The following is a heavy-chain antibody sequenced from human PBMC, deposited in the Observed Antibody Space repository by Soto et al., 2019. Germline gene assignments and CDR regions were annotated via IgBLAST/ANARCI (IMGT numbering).Heavy chain of an antibody. CDR2: ISWNSGSI. J-gene: IGHJ4*02. D-gene: IGHD3-16*01. CDR3: AKDLGSRLGIYYFDF. CDR1: GFTFDDYA. Sequence: EVQLVESGGGLVQPGRSLRLSCAASGFTFDDYAMHWVRQAPGKGLEWVSGISWNSGSIGYADSVKGRFTISRDNAKNSLYLQMNSLRAEDMALYYCAKDLGSRLGIYYFDFWGQGTLVTVSS. V-gene: IGHV3-9*03.